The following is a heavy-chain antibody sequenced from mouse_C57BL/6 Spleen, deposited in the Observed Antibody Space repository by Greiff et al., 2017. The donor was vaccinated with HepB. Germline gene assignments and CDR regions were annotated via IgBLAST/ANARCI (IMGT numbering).Heavy chain of an antibody. CDR3: AKKKAQGYYAMDY. D-gene: IGHD3-2*02. CDR1: GFSLTSYG. V-gene: IGHV2-5*01. CDR2: IWRGGST. J-gene: IGHJ4*01. Sequence: VQLQQSGPGLVQPSQSLSITCTVSGFSLTSYGVHWVRQSPGKGLEWLGVIWRGGSTDYNAAFMSRLSITKDNSKSQVFFKMNSLQADDTAIYYCAKKKAQGYYAMDYWGQGTSVTVSS.